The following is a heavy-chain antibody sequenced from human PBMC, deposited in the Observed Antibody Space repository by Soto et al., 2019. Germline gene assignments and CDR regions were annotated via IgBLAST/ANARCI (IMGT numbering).Heavy chain of an antibody. V-gene: IGHV1-69*13. D-gene: IGHD3-22*01. CDR1: GGTFSSYA. J-gene: IGHJ4*02. CDR2: IIPIFGTA. CDR3: ARHPGTYYYDSSGYPFDY. Sequence: SVKVSCKASGGTFSSYAISWVRQAPGQGLEWMGGIIPIFGTANYAQKFQGRVTITADESTSTAYMELSSLRSEDTAVYYCARHPGTYYYDSSGYPFDYWGQGTLVTVSS.